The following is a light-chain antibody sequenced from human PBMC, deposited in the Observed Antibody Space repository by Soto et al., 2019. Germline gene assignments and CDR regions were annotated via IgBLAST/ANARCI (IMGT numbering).Light chain of an antibody. CDR2: GAS. Sequence: ETVVTPSPAILSVSPGERVTLSCRASQSVISNLAWYQHKLGQAPRLLIYGASTRATGVPARFSGSGSGTEFFLTISSLQSEDFALYYCQQRSNWPITFGQGTRLEIK. CDR1: QSVISN. V-gene: IGKV3-15*01. CDR3: QQRSNWPIT. J-gene: IGKJ5*01.